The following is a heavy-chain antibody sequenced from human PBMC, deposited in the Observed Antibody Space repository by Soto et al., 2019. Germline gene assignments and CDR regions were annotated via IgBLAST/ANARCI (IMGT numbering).Heavy chain of an antibody. V-gene: IGHV3-23*01. J-gene: IGHJ4*02. CDR2: ISGSGGST. D-gene: IGHD4-4*01. CDR1: GFTFSSYA. Sequence: GGSLRLSCAASGFTFSSYAMSWVRQAPGKGLEWVSAISGSGGSTYYADSVKGRFTISRDNSKNTLYLQMNSLRAEDTAVDYCAKDDVDDSNNEYFDYWGQGTLVTVSS. CDR3: AKDDVDDSNNEYFDY.